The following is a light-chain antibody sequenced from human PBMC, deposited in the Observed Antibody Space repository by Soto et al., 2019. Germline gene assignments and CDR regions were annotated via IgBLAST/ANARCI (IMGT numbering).Light chain of an antibody. Sequence: QSALTQPASVSGSPGQSIAISCTGTSSDIGGHSSVSWYQQHPGKAPKLMIYNVSNRPSGVSNRFSGSKSGNTASLTISGLLAEDEADYYCTSFTSASTYVFGAGTKLTVL. CDR2: NVS. CDR1: SSDIGGHSS. J-gene: IGLJ1*01. V-gene: IGLV2-14*01. CDR3: TSFTSASTYV.